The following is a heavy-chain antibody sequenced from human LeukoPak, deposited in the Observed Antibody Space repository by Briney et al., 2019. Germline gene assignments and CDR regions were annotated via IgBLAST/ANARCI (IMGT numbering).Heavy chain of an antibody. CDR2: IYTSGST. V-gene: IGHV4-61*05. CDR1: GGSISSSSYY. Sequence: SETLSLTCTVSGGSISSSSYYWGWIRQPPGKGLEWIGRIYTSGSTNYNPSLKSRVTMSVDTSKNQFSLKLSSVTAADTAVYYCARGIYSSSLHHYYYYYMDVWGKGTTVTVSS. D-gene: IGHD6-13*01. J-gene: IGHJ6*03. CDR3: ARGIYSSSLHHYYYYYMDV.